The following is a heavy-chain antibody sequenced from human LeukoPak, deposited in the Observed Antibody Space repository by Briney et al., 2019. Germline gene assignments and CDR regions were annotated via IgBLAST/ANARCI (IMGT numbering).Heavy chain of an antibody. CDR1: GFTVSSNY. Sequence: GGSLRLSCAASGFTVSSNYMSWVRQAPGKGLEWVSVIYSGGSTYYADSVKGRFTISRDNSKNTLYLKMNSLRAEDTAVYYCARTDSSSWPRPLDYWGQGTLVTVSS. J-gene: IGHJ4*02. D-gene: IGHD6-13*01. CDR3: ARTDSSSWPRPLDY. CDR2: IYSGGST. V-gene: IGHV3-53*01.